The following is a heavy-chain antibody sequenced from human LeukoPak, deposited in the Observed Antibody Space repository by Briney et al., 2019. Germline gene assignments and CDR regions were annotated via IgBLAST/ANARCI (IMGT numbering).Heavy chain of an antibody. D-gene: IGHD6-19*01. Sequence: GGSLRLSCAASGFTFHEYWMSWVRQAPGKGLEWVAFIRYDGSNKYYADSVKGRFTISRDNSKNTLYLQMNSLRAEDTAVYYCARYSSGSLDYWGQGTLVTISS. J-gene: IGHJ4*02. CDR3: ARYSSGSLDY. V-gene: IGHV3-30*02. CDR1: GFTFHEYW. CDR2: IRYDGSNK.